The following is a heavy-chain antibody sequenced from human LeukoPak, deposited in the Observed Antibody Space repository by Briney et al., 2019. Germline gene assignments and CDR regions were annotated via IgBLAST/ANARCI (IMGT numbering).Heavy chain of an antibody. D-gene: IGHD6-25*01. CDR3: ARDLGSYYGMDV. J-gene: IGHJ6*02. Sequence: ASVKVSCKASGGTFSSYTISWVRQAPGQGLEWMGRIIPILGIANYAQKFQGRVTITADKSTSTAYMELSSLRSEDTAVYYCARDLGSYYGMDVWGQGTTVPVSS. CDR2: IIPILGIA. CDR1: GGTFSSYT. V-gene: IGHV1-69*04.